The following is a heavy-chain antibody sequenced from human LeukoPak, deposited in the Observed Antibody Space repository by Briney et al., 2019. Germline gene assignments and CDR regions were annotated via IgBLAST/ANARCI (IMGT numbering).Heavy chain of an antibody. J-gene: IGHJ4*02. CDR3: ARCSSSWYTCYFDY. D-gene: IGHD6-13*01. CDR2: INHSRST. V-gene: IGHV4-34*01. Sequence: PSETLSLTCAVYGGSFSGYYWSSIRQPPGNGLEWIGEINHSRSTNYNPSLKNRVTISGDTSKNQFSLKLSSVTAAVSAVYYCARCSSSWYTCYFDYWGEGTLVTVSS. CDR1: GGSFSGYY.